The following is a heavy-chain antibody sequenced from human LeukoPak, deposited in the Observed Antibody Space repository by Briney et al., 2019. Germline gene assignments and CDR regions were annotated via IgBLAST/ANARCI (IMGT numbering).Heavy chain of an antibody. CDR2: ISAYNGNT. Sequence: GASVKVSCKASGYTFTNYGISWVRQAPGQGLEWMGWISAYNGNTHYAQNLQGRVTMTTDTSTSTAYMELKSLRFDDTAVYYCARGGHRRYYYTSGSAFDPWGQGTLVTVSS. CDR1: GYTFTNYG. J-gene: IGHJ5*02. D-gene: IGHD3-10*01. CDR3: ARGGHRRYYYTSGSAFDP. V-gene: IGHV1-18*01.